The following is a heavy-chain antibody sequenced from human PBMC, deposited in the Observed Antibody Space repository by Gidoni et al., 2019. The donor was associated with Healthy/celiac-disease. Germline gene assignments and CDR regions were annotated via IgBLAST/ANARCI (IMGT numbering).Heavy chain of an antibody. D-gene: IGHD5-12*01. Sequence: EVQLVESGGGLVQPGGSLSLSGAACGFTFSSYWMSWVRQAPGKGLEWVANIKQDGSEKYYVDSVKGRFTISRDNAKNSLYLQMNSLRAEDTAVYYCARHSGYDDGRFDYWGQGTLVTVSS. CDR2: IKQDGSEK. CDR3: ARHSGYDDGRFDY. V-gene: IGHV3-7*01. J-gene: IGHJ4*02. CDR1: GFTFSSYW.